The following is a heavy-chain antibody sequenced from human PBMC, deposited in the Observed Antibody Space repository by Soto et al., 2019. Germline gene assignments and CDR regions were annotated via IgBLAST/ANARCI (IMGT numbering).Heavy chain of an antibody. Sequence: PSQTLSLTCAISVDSVSSNSAAWNWIRQSPSRGLEWLGRTYYRSKWYNDYAVSVKSRITINPDTSKNQFSLQLNSVTPEDTAVYYCVRVVAIPGYPDNWGQGTLVTVSS. V-gene: IGHV6-1*01. J-gene: IGHJ4*02. D-gene: IGHD5-12*01. CDR3: VRVVAIPGYPDN. CDR2: TYYRSKWYN. CDR1: VDSVSSNSAA.